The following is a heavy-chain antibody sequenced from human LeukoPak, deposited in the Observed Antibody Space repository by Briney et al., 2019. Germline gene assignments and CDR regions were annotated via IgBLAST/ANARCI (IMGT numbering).Heavy chain of an antibody. D-gene: IGHD3-22*01. V-gene: IGHV3-21*04. CDR3: ARAYYDSSGYSLTPYFDY. CDR1: GFTFSSYS. CDR2: ISSSSSYI. Sequence: KAGGSLRLSCAASGFTFSSYSMNWVRQAPGKGLEWVSSISSSSSYIYYADSVKGRFTISRDNAKNSLYLQMNSLRAEDTAVYYCARAYYDSSGYSLTPYFDYWGQGTLVTVSS. J-gene: IGHJ4*02.